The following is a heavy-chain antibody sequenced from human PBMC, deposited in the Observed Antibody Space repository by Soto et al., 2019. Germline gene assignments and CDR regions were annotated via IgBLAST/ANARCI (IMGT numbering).Heavy chain of an antibody. CDR2: VIPNFETT. D-gene: IGHD5-18*01. Sequence: QVQLVQSGAEVKKPGSSVKVSCNTSGGTFNSFAISWVRQAPGQGLEWMGGVIPNFETTYYAQKFQGRLTIAADESTGTAYMELSSLRSEDTAVYYCARDQGLYVHTGMVIDYYGMDVWGQGTTVTVSS. V-gene: IGHV1-69*01. CDR3: ARDQGLYVHTGMVIDYYGMDV. J-gene: IGHJ6*02. CDR1: GGTFNSFA.